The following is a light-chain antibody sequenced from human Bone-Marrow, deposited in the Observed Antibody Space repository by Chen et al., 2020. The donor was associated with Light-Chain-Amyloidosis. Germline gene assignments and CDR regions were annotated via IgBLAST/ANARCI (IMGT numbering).Light chain of an antibody. CDR1: QNIGGY. V-gene: IGKV3-11*01. CDR2: DAS. CDR3: LQRDSWPPLS. J-gene: IGKJ4*01. Sequence: EVVLTQSPVTLSLSQGERATRSCRASQNIGGYLAWFQHRPGQTPRLLIYDASNRASGVPARFSGSGSGTDFILTISSLEPEDFAVYYCLQRDSWPPLSFGGGTKVEIK.